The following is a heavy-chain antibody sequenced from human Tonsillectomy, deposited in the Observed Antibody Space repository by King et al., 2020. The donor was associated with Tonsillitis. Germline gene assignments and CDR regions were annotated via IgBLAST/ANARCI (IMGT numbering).Heavy chain of an antibody. CDR3: ARLDVVVAAAGTSDYFGY. V-gene: IGHV4-39*01. CDR2: IYYSGST. CDR1: GGSISSSSYY. J-gene: IGHJ4*02. D-gene: IGHD6-13*01. Sequence: QLQESGPGLVKPSETLSLTCTVSGGSISSSSYYWGWIRQPPGKGLEWIGSIYYSGSTYYNPSLKSRVTISVDTSKNQFSLKLSSVTAADTAVYYCARLDVVVAAAGTSDYFGYWGQGTLVTVSS.